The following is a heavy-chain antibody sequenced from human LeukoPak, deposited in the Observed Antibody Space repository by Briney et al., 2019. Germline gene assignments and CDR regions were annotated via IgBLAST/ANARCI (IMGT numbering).Heavy chain of an antibody. V-gene: IGHV3-74*01. CDR1: GYTFSSYW. CDR2: INTDGSST. Sequence: GGSLRLSCAASGYTFSSYWMHWVRQAPGKGLVWVSRINTDGSSTSYADSVKGRFTISRDNAKNTLYLQMNSLRAEDTAVYYCARSYGSGSYGTFDIWGQGTRVTVSS. CDR3: ARSYGSGSYGTFDI. J-gene: IGHJ3*02. D-gene: IGHD3-10*01.